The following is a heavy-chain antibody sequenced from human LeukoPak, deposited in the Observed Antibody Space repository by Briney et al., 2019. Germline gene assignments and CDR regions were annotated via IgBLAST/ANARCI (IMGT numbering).Heavy chain of an antibody. CDR2: ISSNGGST. CDR3: ARLGWFGEQDI. J-gene: IGHJ3*02. CDR1: GFTFSSYA. V-gene: IGHV3-64*01. Sequence: PGGSLRLSCAASGFTFSSYAMHWVRQAPGKGLEYVSAISSNGGSTYYANSVKGRFTISRDNSKNTLYLQMNSLRAEDTAVYYCARLGWFGEQDIWGQGTMVTVSS. D-gene: IGHD3-10*01.